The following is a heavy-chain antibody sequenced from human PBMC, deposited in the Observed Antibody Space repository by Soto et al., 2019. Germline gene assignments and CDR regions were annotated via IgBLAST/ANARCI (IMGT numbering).Heavy chain of an antibody. J-gene: IGHJ5*02. CDR2: ISSSDEK. D-gene: IGHD3-16*01. Sequence: QVTLQESGPVLVKSTETLTLTCAVSGFSLSSPKMGVSWIRQPPGKALEWLAEISSSDEKFYNTSLKSRLTISKDISKSQVVLTMTNMDPLDTATYYCAGIPGWADWFDRWGQGTLVTVSS. CDR3: AGIPGWADWFDR. V-gene: IGHV2-26*01. CDR1: GFSLSSPKMG.